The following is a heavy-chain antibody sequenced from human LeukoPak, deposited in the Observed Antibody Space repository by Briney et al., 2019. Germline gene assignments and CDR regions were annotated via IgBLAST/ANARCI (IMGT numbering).Heavy chain of an antibody. CDR2: ILVGSCNT. D-gene: IGHD3-10*01. Sequence: TSVKVSCKASGFTFTSSSVQWVRQARGQRLEWIGWILVGSCNTNYAQKFQERVTITRDMSTSTAYMELSSLRSEATAVYYCAADLHYYGSGSFGPTLYYFDYWGQGTLVTVSS. V-gene: IGHV1-58*01. CDR1: GFTFTSSS. J-gene: IGHJ4*02. CDR3: AADLHYYGSGSFGPTLYYFDY.